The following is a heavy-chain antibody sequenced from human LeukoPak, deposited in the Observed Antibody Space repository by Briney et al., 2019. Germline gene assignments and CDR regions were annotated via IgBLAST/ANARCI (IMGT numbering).Heavy chain of an antibody. CDR2: ISYDGSNK. Sequence: PGGSLRLSCAASGFTFSSYAMHWVRQAPGKGLEWVAVISYDGSNKYYADSVKGRFTISRDNAKKSLYLQMNSLRVEDTGVYYCASWGKGALDNWGQGTLVTVSS. CDR1: GFTFSSYA. J-gene: IGHJ4*02. CDR3: ASWGKGALDN. D-gene: IGHD1-26*01. V-gene: IGHV3-30*04.